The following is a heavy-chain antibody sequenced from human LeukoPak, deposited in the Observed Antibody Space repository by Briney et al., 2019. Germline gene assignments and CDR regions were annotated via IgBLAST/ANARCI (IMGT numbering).Heavy chain of an antibody. CDR1: GYTFTSYG. V-gene: IGHV1-18*01. Sequence: EAAVKVSCKASGYTFTSYGISWVRQAPGQGLERMGWINAYNGNTKYPQKLQGRVTMPTDTSTSTAYMELRSLRSDDTAVYYCARVGPSDSSGWYLGGGYWGQGTLVTVSS. CDR2: INAYNGNT. D-gene: IGHD6-19*01. J-gene: IGHJ4*02. CDR3: ARVGPSDSSGWYLGGGY.